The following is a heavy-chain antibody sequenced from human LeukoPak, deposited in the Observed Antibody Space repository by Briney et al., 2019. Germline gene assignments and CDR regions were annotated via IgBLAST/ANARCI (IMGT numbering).Heavy chain of an antibody. J-gene: IGHJ5*02. CDR1: GFSLSTSGVG. V-gene: IGHV2-5*02. CDR3: AHRDAGNNYYGSGSYNWFDP. Sequence: ESGPTLVKPTQTLTLTCTFSGFSLSTSGVGVGWIRQPPGKALEWLALIYWDDDKRYSPSLKSRLTITKDTSKNQVVLTMTNMDPVDTATYYCAHRDAGNNYYGSGSYNWFDPWGQGTLVTVSS. D-gene: IGHD3-10*01. CDR2: IYWDDDK.